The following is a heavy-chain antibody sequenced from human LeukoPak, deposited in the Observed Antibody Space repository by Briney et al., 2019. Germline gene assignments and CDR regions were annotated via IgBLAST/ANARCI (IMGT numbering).Heavy chain of an antibody. V-gene: IGHV3-11*01. Sequence: GGSLRLSCAASGFTFSDYYMSWIRQAPGKGLEWVSYISSSGSTIYYADSVKGRFTISRDNAKNLLYLQMNSLRAEDTAVYYCARERSTSSRNWFDPWGQGTLVTVSS. D-gene: IGHD2-2*01. CDR3: ARERSTSSRNWFDP. CDR1: GFTFSDYY. CDR2: ISSSGSTI. J-gene: IGHJ5*02.